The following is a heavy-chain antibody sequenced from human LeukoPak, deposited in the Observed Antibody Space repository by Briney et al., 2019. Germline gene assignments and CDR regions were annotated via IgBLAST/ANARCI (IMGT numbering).Heavy chain of an antibody. V-gene: IGHV4-59*01. CDR2: IYYSGST. CDR3: ARDVSGQWLGSFDY. J-gene: IGHJ4*02. D-gene: IGHD6-19*01. Sequence: SETLSLTCTVSGGSISGYYWSWIRQPPGKGLEWIGYIYYSGSTNYNPSLKSRVTISVDTSKNQFSLKLSSVTAADTAVYYCARDVSGQWLGSFDYWGQGTLVTVSS. CDR1: GGSISGYY.